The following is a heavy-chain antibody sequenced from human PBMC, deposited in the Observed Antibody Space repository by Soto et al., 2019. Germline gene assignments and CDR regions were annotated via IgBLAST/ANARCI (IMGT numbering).Heavy chain of an antibody. V-gene: IGHV3-30*18. CDR3: DKYNTIFGVASY. CDR2: ISYDGSNK. Sequence: PGGSLRLSCAASGFTFSSYGMHWVRQAPGKGLEWVAVISYDGSNKYYADSVKGRFTISRDNSKNTLYLLTNSLRAEDTAVYYCDKYNTIFGVASYWGQGTRVTVAS. CDR1: GFTFSSYG. D-gene: IGHD3-3*01. J-gene: IGHJ4*02.